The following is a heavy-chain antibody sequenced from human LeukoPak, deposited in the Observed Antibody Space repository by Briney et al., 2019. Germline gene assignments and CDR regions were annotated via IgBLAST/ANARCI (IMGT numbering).Heavy chain of an antibody. Sequence: SSETLSLTCTVSGGSFSGGTYNWGWVRQPPGKGLEWLGIIYYSGRTYYNPSLESRVTISVDTSKNQFSLKLTSVTAAETAVYYCARSATVTTGYFDYWGQGALVTVSS. V-gene: IGHV4-39*07. CDR1: GGSFSGGTYN. CDR2: IYYSGRT. J-gene: IGHJ4*02. D-gene: IGHD4-17*01. CDR3: ARSATVTTGYFDY.